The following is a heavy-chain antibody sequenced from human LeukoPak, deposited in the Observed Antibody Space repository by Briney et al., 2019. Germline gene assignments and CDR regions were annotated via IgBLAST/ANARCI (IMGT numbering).Heavy chain of an antibody. Sequence: SGTLSLTCAVSGDSISSNHWWSWVRQPPGKGLEWIGEIHHSGSTNYNPSLKSRVTISVDKSKNQFSLKLSSVTAADTAVYYCASKLTAVAGYFDCWGQGTLVTVSS. CDR1: GDSISSNHW. CDR3: ASKLTAVAGYFDC. J-gene: IGHJ4*02. V-gene: IGHV4-4*02. CDR2: IHHSGST. D-gene: IGHD6-19*01.